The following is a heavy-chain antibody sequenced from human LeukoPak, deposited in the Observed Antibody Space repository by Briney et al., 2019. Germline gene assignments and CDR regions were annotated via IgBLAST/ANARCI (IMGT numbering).Heavy chain of an antibody. J-gene: IGHJ3*01. CDR3: ATGYKSGWYAFDL. Sequence: GASVKVSCKASGYTFTGYYMHWVRQAPGQGLEWMGWINPNSGGTNYAQKFQGRVTMTRDTSITTAYLELTWLTVGDAAIYFCATGYKSGWYAFDLWGQGTVVTVSS. V-gene: IGHV1-2*02. D-gene: IGHD6-19*01. CDR1: GYTFTGYY. CDR2: INPNSGGT.